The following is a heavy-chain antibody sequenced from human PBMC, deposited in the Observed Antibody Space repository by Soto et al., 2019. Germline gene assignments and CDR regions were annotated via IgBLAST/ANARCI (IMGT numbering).Heavy chain of an antibody. CDR1: GGTFSSYA. CDR2: IIPIFGTA. J-gene: IGHJ1*01. V-gene: IGHV1-69*13. CDR3: ALYSSSWSLQPRAEYFQH. Sequence: SVKVSCKASGGTFSSYAISWVRQAPGQGLEWMGGIIPIFGTANYAQKFQGRVTITADESTSTAYMEPSSLRSEDTAVYYCALYSSSWSLQPRAEYFQHWGQGTLVTVSS. D-gene: IGHD6-13*01.